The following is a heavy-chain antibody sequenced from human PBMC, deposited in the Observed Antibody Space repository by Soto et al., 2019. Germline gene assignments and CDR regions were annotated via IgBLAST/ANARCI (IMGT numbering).Heavy chain of an antibody. V-gene: IGHV5-10-1*01. J-gene: IGHJ4*02. CDR3: ARHRPYYDSRGYSGLTG. CDR2: IDPSDSYT. CDR1: GYSFTSYW. D-gene: IGHD3-22*01. Sequence: GESLKISCKGSGYSFTSYWISWVRQMPGKGLEWMGRIDPSDSYTNYSPSFQGHVTISADKSISTAYLQWSSLKASDTAMYYCARHRPYYDSRGYSGLTGWGQGTLVTVSS.